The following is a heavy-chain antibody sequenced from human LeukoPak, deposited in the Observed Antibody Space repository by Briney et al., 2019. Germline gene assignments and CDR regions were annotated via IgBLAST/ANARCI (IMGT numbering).Heavy chain of an antibody. CDR3: AKAGAVCSSSSCYANY. D-gene: IGHD2-2*01. Sequence: GGSLRLSCAASGFTFSNYAMNWVRQAPGKGLEWVSAISGSGGDTYYADSVKGRFAISRDNSKNTLYLQMNSLRAEDTALYYCAKAGAVCSSSSCYANYWGQGTLVTVSS. CDR2: ISGSGGDT. CDR1: GFTFSNYA. J-gene: IGHJ4*02. V-gene: IGHV3-23*01.